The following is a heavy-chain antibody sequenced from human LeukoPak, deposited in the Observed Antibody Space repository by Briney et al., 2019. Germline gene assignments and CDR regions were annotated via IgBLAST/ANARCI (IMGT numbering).Heavy chain of an antibody. CDR3: ARDRYYVPDY. CDR1: GVTFISAW. V-gene: IGHV3-74*01. D-gene: IGHD3-10*02. CDR2: ITSDGRTT. J-gene: IGHJ4*02. Sequence: GGALRLSCAASGVTFISAWVHGGRDGAGKGRGWGSRITSDGRTTSDAGSVTGRFSISRDNAKNTLYLQMNSLRAEDTAVYYCARDRYYVPDYWGQGTLVTVSS.